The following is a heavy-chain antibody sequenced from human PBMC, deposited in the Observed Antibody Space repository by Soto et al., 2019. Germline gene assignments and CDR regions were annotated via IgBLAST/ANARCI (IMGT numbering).Heavy chain of an antibody. CDR2: INHSGST. CDR3: ARGRGRGLPYYYMDV. V-gene: IGHV4-34*01. D-gene: IGHD2-15*01. CDR1: GGSFSGYY. J-gene: IGHJ6*03. Sequence: SETLSLTCAVYGGSFSGYYWSWIRQPPGKGLEWIGEINHSGSTNYNPSLKSRVTISVDTSKNQFSLKLSSVTAADTAVYYCARGRGRGLPYYYMDVWGKGTTVTVSS.